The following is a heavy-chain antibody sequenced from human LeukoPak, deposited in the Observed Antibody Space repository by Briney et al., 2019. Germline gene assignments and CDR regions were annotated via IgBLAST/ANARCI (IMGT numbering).Heavy chain of an antibody. D-gene: IGHD3-10*01. J-gene: IGHJ4*02. CDR3: AIYYYGSGRD. CDR2: IKSKADGGTT. Sequence: GGSLRLSCAASGLTFINVWMSWARQAPGKGLEWVGRIKSKADGGTTDYGAPVKGRFTISRDDSKNMLYLQMNSLKPEDTGVYYCAIYYYGSGRDWGQGTLVTVSS. CDR1: GLTFINVW. V-gene: IGHV3-15*01.